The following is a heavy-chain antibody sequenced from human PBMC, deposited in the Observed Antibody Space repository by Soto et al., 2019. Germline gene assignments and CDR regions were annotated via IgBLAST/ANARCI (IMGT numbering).Heavy chain of an antibody. V-gene: IGHV3-64*01. CDR3: ARWDYGVDAFDI. CDR1: GFTCSSYA. D-gene: IGHD4-17*01. CDR2: ISSNGGST. J-gene: IGHJ3*02. Sequence: HPGGSLRLSCAASGFTCSSYAMHWVRQAPGKGLEYVSAISSNGGSTYYANSVKGRFTISRDNSKNTLYLQMGSLRAEDMAVYYCARWDYGVDAFDIWGQGTMVTVSS.